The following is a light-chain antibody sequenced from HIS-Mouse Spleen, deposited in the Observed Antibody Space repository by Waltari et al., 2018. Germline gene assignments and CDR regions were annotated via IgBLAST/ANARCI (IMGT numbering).Light chain of an antibody. J-gene: IGLJ2*01. V-gene: IGLV3-25*03. CDR1: ALPKQY. CDR3: QSADSSGTYSVV. CDR2: KDR. Sequence: SYELTQPPSVSVSPGQTARITCSGDALPKQYAYWYQPKPGQAPVLVIYKDRERPSGLPERFSCSSSGTTVTLTISGVQAEDEADYYCQSADSSGTYSVVFGGGPKLTVL.